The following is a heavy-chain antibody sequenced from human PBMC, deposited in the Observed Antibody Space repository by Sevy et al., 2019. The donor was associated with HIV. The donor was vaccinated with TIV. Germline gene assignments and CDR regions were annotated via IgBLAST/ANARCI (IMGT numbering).Heavy chain of an antibody. Sequence: GGSLRLSCTGSGFTFGDYAMSWFRQAPGMGLEWVGFIRSKDYGGATEYAASVKGKFTISRDDSKSIADLQMNSLKTEDTAVYYLTRCYYYYSSGYSDYWGQGTLVTVSS. J-gene: IGHJ4*01. CDR1: GFTFGDYA. CDR3: TRCYYYYSSGYSDY. D-gene: IGHD3-22*01. V-gene: IGHV3-49*03. CDR2: IRSKDYGGAT.